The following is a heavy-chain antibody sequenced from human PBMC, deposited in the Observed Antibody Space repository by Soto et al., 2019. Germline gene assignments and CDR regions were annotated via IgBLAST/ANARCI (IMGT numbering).Heavy chain of an antibody. D-gene: IGHD5-12*01. CDR3: ARVPPGGYSGYDSAFDI. CDR2: INWNGGST. Sequence: GGSLRLSCAASGFTFSSYAMSWVRQAPGKGLEWVSGINWNGGSTGYADSVKGRFTISRDNAKNSLYLQMNSLRAEDTALYYCARVPPGGYSGYDSAFDIWGQGTMVTVSS. V-gene: IGHV3-20*04. J-gene: IGHJ3*02. CDR1: GFTFSSYA.